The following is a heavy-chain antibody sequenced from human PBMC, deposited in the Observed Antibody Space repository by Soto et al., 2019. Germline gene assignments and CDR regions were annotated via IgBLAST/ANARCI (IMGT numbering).Heavy chain of an antibody. D-gene: IGHD3-16*01. CDR2: INPSGDT. CDR1: SGSFSSYY. CDR3: SRGRDPHKGGRI. V-gene: IGHV4-34*02. J-gene: IGHJ1*01. Sequence: QVQLQQWGAGLLKPSETLSITCAVHSGSFSSYYCTWTRQPPGKGLEWIGVINPSGDTDYNPSLSKRVTISLYASKSEFSLRLTSVTPAYTADDFCSRGRDPHKGGRIGGQGTLVTVSS.